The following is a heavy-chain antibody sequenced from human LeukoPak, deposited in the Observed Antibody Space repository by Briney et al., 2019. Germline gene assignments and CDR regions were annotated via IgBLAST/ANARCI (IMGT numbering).Heavy chain of an antibody. CDR3: ARVTKYDNSRNNYYMDV. Sequence: SETLSLTCTVSDGSTTGTRYYWGWFRQTPGKGPEWIGNINYRGAVYYNPSLRSRATISLDTSKDQFPLRLTSVTAADTAVYFCARVTKYDNSRNNYYMDVWGKGTTVTVSS. V-gene: IGHV4-39*06. CDR1: DGSTTGTRYY. J-gene: IGHJ6*03. CDR2: INYRGAV. D-gene: IGHD4-17*01.